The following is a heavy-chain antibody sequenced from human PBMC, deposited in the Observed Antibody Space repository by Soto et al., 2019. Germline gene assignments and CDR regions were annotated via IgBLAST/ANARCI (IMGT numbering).Heavy chain of an antibody. D-gene: IGHD1-26*01. V-gene: IGHV1-69*06. CDR1: GGTFSTYA. CDR2: IIPMCGRT. Sequence: SVKVSCKASGGTFSTYAISWVRQAPGQGGEWMVGIIPMCGRTTYARKLQDRVTITADKSTTTAYMELSTVRSEDTAVYYFALGSEYLFDPLGRGTLVTVSS. CDR3: ALGSEYLFDP. J-gene: IGHJ5*02.